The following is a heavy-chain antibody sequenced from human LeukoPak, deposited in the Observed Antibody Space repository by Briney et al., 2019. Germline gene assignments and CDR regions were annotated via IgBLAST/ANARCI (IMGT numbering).Heavy chain of an antibody. V-gene: IGHV3-48*03. CDR1: GFTFSSYE. CDR2: ISSSGSTI. CDR3: ARVLDSSSSRYQAFPY. J-gene: IGHJ4*02. D-gene: IGHD2-15*01. Sequence: PGGSLRLSCAASGFTFSSYEMNWVRQAPGKGLEWVSYISSSGSTIYYADSVKGRFTISRDNAKNSLYLQMNSLRGEDTALYYCARVLDSSSSRYQAFPYWGQGTLVTVS.